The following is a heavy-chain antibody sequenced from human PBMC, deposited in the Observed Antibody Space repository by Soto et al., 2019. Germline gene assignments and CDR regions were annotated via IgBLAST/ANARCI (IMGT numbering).Heavy chain of an antibody. CDR1: GDSIGSYH. D-gene: IGHD3-3*01. J-gene: IGHJ5*02. CDR2: IYNRGSV. Sequence: PSETLSLTCFVSGDSIGSYHWNWLRQPPGRGLEWIGYIYNRGSVRYNPSLNSRVTISVDRSRNQFSLSLSPVTAADTAMYYCARGKYDPGSGYYPPNWFDPWGPGTLVTVSS. CDR3: ARGKYDPGSGYYPPNWFDP. V-gene: IGHV4-59*01.